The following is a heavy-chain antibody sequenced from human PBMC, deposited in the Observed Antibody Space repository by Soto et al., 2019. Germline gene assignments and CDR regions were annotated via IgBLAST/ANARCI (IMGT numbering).Heavy chain of an antibody. J-gene: IGHJ4*02. CDR2: ISSSSSYI. V-gene: IGHV3-21*01. D-gene: IGHD3-10*01. CDR3: ASQGGYYYGSGSQFDY. CDR1: GFTFSSYS. Sequence: EVQLVESGGGLVKPGGSLRLSCAASGFTFSSYSMNWVRQAPGKGLEWVSSISSSSSYIYYADSVKGRFTISRDNAKNSLYLQMNSLTAEDTAVYYCASQGGYYYGSGSQFDYWGQGTLVTVSS.